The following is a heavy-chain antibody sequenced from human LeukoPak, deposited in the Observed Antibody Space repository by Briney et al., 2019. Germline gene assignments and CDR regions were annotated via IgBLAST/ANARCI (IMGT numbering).Heavy chain of an antibody. CDR2: IYRSGTT. J-gene: IGHJ4*02. D-gene: IGHD6-19*01. V-gene: IGHV4-4*02. CDR3: ARRSPYSTGWSSYFDY. Sequence: PSGTLSLTCAVSGGSISSTNWWSWVRQPPGKGLGWIGDIYRSGTTNYKPSLKSRVTISLDKSRNDFSLKLTSVTAVDSAVYYCARRSPYSTGWSSYFDYWGQGALVTVSS. CDR1: GGSISSTNW.